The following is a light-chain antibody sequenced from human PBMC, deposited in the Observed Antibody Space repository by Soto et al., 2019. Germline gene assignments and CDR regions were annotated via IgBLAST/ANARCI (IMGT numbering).Light chain of an antibody. Sequence: SSELTQPPSVSVAPGRTAIITCGGSKVGSKSVHWYQQKPGQAPVLVIYYDVDRPSGIPGRFSGSNSGDTATLTIASVEAGGEADYYCQVRDGSTQHLVFGGGTKVTVL. CDR2: YDV. V-gene: IGLV3-21*04. CDR1: KVGSKS. CDR3: QVRDGSTQHLV. J-gene: IGLJ3*02.